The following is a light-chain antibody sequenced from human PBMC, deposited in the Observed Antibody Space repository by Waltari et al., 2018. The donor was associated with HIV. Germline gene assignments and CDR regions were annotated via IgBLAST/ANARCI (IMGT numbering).Light chain of an antibody. CDR1: QSVSTN. V-gene: IGKV3-15*01. Sequence: EIVMTQSPATLSVSPGERATLSCRASQSVSTNLACYQQIPGQAPRLLIYGASTRASCIAVRFSGSGSGTEFTLTISSLQSEDFAVYYCQQYNNWRRTFGGGTKVEIK. CDR2: GAS. J-gene: IGKJ4*01. CDR3: QQYNNWRRT.